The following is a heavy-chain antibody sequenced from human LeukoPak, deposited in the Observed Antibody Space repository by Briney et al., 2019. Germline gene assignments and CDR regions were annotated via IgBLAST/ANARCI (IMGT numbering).Heavy chain of an antibody. J-gene: IGHJ6*02. V-gene: IGHV4-59*01. Sequence: PSETLSLTCTVSGGSISSYYWSWIRRPPGKGLEWIGYIYYSGSTNYNPSLKSRVTISVDTSKNQFSLKLSSVTAADTAVYYCAREGRLYYGTDVWGQGTTVTVSS. D-gene: IGHD1-1*01. CDR1: GGSISSYY. CDR2: IYYSGST. CDR3: AREGRLYYGTDV.